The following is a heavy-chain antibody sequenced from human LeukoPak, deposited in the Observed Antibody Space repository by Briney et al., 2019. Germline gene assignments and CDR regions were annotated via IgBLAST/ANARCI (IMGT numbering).Heavy chain of an antibody. CDR3: LVVPAATDAFDI. CDR2: ISSSSSYI. D-gene: IGHD2-2*01. Sequence: GGSLRLSCAASGFPFSTHSLNWVRQAPGKGLEWVSSISSSSSYIYYADSVKGRFTISRDNAKNSLYLQMNSLRAEDTAVYYCLVVPAATDAFDIWGQGTMVTVSS. V-gene: IGHV3-21*01. J-gene: IGHJ3*02. CDR1: GFPFSTHS.